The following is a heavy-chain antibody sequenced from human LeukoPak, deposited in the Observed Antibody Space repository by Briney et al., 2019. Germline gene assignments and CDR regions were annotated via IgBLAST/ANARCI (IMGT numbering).Heavy chain of an antibody. D-gene: IGHD4-17*01. V-gene: IGHV3-7*01. CDR1: GFTFSSHW. CDR3: ARHGYYVFDY. J-gene: IGHJ4*02. Sequence: PGGSLRLSCAGSGFTFSSHWMGWVRQALGKGLEWLANIKEDGHEKYYVDSVQGRFAISRDNAKNSLFLQMDSLRAEDTAVYFCARHGYYVFDYWGQGTLVTVSS. CDR2: IKEDGHEK.